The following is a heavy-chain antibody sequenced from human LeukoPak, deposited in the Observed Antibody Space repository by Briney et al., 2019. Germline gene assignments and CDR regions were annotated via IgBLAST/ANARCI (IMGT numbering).Heavy chain of an antibody. D-gene: IGHD3-9*01. J-gene: IGHJ3*02. V-gene: IGHV4-34*01. CDR2: INHSGST. CDR3: ARAYEVRLRYFDWLLSRSPAFDI. CDR1: GGSFSGYY. Sequence: SETLSLTCAVYGGSFSGYYWGWIRQPPGKGLEWIGEINHSGSTNYNPSLKSRVTISVDTSKNQFSLKLSSVTAADMAVYYCARAYEVRLRYFDWLLSRSPAFDIWGQGTMVTVSS.